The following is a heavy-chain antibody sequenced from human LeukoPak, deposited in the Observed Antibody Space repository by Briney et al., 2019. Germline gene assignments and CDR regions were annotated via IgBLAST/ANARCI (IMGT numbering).Heavy chain of an antibody. V-gene: IGHV3-13*01. CDR2: ICTAGDT. Sequence: AGSLRLSCAASGFTFSSYDMRWVRQATGKGLEWVSAICTAGDTYYPGSVKGRFTISRENAKNSLYLQMNILRAGDTAVYYCARAKREYYYDSSGYYHYYFDYWGQGTLVTVSS. J-gene: IGHJ4*02. CDR1: GFTFSSYD. D-gene: IGHD3-22*01. CDR3: ARAKREYYYDSSGYYHYYFDY.